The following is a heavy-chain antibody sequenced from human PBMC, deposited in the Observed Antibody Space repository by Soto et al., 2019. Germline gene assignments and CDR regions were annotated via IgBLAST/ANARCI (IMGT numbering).Heavy chain of an antibody. D-gene: IGHD4-17*01. J-gene: IGHJ5*02. CDR3: ARGGVVDYGDYNA. CDR2: IIPILGIP. V-gene: IGHV1-69*02. Sequence: QVNLVQSGAEVRKPGSSVKVSCKTSGATLNNYIIGWVRQAPGQGLEWMGRIIPILGIPNYSQRFQARPTITADRSTSTLYMELSSLRSDDTAIYFCARGGVVDYGDYNAWGQGTLVTVSS. CDR1: GATLNNYI.